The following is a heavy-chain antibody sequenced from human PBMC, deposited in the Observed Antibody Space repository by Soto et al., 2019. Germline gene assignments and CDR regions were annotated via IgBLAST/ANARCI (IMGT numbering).Heavy chain of an antibody. Sequence: PGGSLRLSCAASGFTFSGYAMSWVRQAPGKGLEWVSAISGSGGSTYYADSVKGRFTISRDSSKSTLYLQMNSLRAEDTAVYYCAKEGRCSSTSCYLGYYYYGMDVWGQGTTVTVSS. V-gene: IGHV3-23*01. J-gene: IGHJ6*02. CDR3: AKEGRCSSTSCYLGYYYYGMDV. D-gene: IGHD2-2*01. CDR2: ISGSGGST. CDR1: GFTFSGYA.